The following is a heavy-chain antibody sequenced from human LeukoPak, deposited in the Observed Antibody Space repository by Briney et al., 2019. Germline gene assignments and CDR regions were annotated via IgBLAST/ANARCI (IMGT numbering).Heavy chain of an antibody. D-gene: IGHD6-6*01. Sequence: AETLCLSCTVSGGSISSYYWSWIRQPPGKGLEWIGYIYYSGSTNYNPSLKSRVTISVDTSKNQFSLKLSSVTAADTAVYYCARGVSARPDYWGQGTLVTVSS. CDR2: IYYSGST. V-gene: IGHV4-59*01. CDR1: GGSISSYY. J-gene: IGHJ4*02. CDR3: ARGVSARPDY.